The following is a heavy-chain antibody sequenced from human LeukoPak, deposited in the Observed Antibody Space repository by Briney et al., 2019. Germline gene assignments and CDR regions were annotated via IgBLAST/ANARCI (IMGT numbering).Heavy chain of an antibody. V-gene: IGHV1-24*01. Sequence: ASVKVSCKVSGYTLTELSMHWVRQARGKGLEWMGVFDPEDGETIYAQKFQGRVTITRNTSISTAYMELSSLRSEDTAVYYCARSFDEDAFDIWGQGTMVTVSS. CDR3: ARSFDEDAFDI. J-gene: IGHJ3*02. D-gene: IGHD3-9*01. CDR2: FDPEDGET. CDR1: GYTLTELS.